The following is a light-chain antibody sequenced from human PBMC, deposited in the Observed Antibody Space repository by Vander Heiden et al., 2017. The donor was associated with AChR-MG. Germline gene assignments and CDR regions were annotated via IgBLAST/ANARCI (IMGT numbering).Light chain of an antibody. CDR3: QVWDNSNDHHVV. CDR1: NIGSKS. J-gene: IGLJ2*01. Sequence: SYVLTQPPSVSVAPGQTARITCGGNNIGSKSVHWYQQKPGQAPVLVVYDDRDRPSGIPERFSGSNSGNTATLTISRVEAGDEADYYCQVWDNSNDHHVVFGGGTKVTGL. V-gene: IGLV3-21*02. CDR2: DDR.